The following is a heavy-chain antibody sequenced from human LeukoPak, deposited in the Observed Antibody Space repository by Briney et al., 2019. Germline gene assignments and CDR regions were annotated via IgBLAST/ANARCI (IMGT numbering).Heavy chain of an antibody. D-gene: IGHD2-21*02. J-gene: IGHJ4*02. CDR1: GFPFSSYS. CDR2: ISSSSNTI. Sequence: GGPLRLSCAASGFPFSSYSMSWVRQAPGKGLEWVSYISSSSNTIYYADSVKGRFTISRDNAKNSLYLQMNSLRAEDTAVYYCARDRDCGGYCYVADPLVYWGQGTRATVSS. CDR3: ARDRDCGGYCYVADPLVY. V-gene: IGHV3-48*01.